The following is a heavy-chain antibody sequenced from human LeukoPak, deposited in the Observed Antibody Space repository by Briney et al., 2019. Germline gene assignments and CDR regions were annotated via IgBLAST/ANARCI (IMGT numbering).Heavy chain of an antibody. J-gene: IGHJ5*02. CDR3: ASMHNWNPWFDP. CDR1: GGSISSYY. CDR2: IYTSGST. D-gene: IGHD1-20*01. Sequence: SETLSLTCTVSGGSISSYYWSWIRQPAGKGLEWIGRIYTSGSTNYNPSLKSRVTMSVDTSKNQFSLKLSSVTAADTAVYYCASMHNWNPWFDPWGQGTLVTVSS. V-gene: IGHV4-4*07.